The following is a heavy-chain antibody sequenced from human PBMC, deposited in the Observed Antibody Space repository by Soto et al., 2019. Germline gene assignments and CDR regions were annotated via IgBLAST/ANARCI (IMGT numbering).Heavy chain of an antibody. V-gene: IGHV4-59*08. J-gene: IGHJ4*02. CDR1: GGSISSYY. D-gene: IGHD2-15*01. Sequence: SETLSLTCTVSGGSISSYYWSWIRQPPGKGLEWIGYIYHSGSTNYNPSLKSRVTISVDTSKNQFSLKLSSVTAADKAVYYCARRYCSSSSCYLDYWGQGTLVTVSS. CDR3: ARRYCSSSSCYLDY. CDR2: IYHSGST.